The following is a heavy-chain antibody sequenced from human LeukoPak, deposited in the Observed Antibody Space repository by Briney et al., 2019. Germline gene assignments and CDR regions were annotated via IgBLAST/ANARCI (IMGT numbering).Heavy chain of an antibody. J-gene: IGHJ4*02. V-gene: IGHV3-48*03. CDR3: ATQLQVTAMFDY. CDR1: GFTFSSYE. D-gene: IGHD2-21*02. CDR2: ISSDGSTK. Sequence: GVSLTLSCAASGFTFSSYEMNWVRQAPGKGREGCSYISSDGSTKYHAYSVKGRFTISTYNAKNSLYLQMTSLRAADTAVYYCATQLQVTAMFDYWGQGTLVTVSS.